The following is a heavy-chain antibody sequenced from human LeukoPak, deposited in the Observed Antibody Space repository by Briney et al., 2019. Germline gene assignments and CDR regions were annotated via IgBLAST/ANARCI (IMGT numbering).Heavy chain of an antibody. Sequence: TSETLSLTCTVSGDSISRFYWSWIRQSPGKGLEWIGHIYYGGSAYSNPSLRSRVTISLDTSKNQLSLSLTSVAAADTAVYYCARVTCTSTSCYRKDAFDIWGQGTMVTVSS. J-gene: IGHJ3*02. V-gene: IGHV4-59*01. D-gene: IGHD2-2*01. CDR1: GDSISRFY. CDR3: ARVTCTSTSCYRKDAFDI. CDR2: IYYGGSA.